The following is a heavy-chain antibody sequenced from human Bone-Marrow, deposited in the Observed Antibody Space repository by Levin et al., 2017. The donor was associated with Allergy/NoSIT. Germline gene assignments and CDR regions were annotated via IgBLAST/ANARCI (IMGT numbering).Heavy chain of an antibody. CDR3: ARAAVGGYTSSWYYFDN. CDR1: GASINSRNYY. V-gene: IGHV4-39*07. Sequence: PSETLSLTCTVSGASINSRNYYWGWIRQPPGKGLEWVGSLYYSDTSYYNPSLRSRVTISVDSSKNQFSLRMNSVTAADTAIYYCARAAVGGYTSSWYYFDNWGQGTLVTVSS. D-gene: IGHD6-13*01. J-gene: IGHJ4*02. CDR2: LYYSDTS.